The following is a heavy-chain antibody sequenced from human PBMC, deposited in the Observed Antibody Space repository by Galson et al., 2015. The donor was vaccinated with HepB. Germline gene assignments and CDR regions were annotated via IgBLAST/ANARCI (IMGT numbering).Heavy chain of an antibody. V-gene: IGHV3-30*18. D-gene: IGHD3-16*01. CDR1: GFSFSNYG. J-gene: IGHJ4*02. CDR2: ISYDGSFR. CDR3: AKGAILGAIPHYFDY. Sequence: SLRLSCASSGFSFSNYGIHWVRQAPGKGLEWMAVISYDGSFRYYADSVKGRFTVSRDSSRSMLYLQMNSLRVEDTAIYYCAKGAILGAIPHYFDYWGQGTLVTVSS.